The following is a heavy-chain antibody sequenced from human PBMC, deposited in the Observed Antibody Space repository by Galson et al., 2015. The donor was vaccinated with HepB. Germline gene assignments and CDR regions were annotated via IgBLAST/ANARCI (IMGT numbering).Heavy chain of an antibody. V-gene: IGHV1-18*04. Sequence: SVKVSCKASGYTFTSYGISWVRQAPGQGLEWMGWISAYNGNTNYAQKLQGRVTMTTDTSTSTAYMELRSLRSDDTAVYYCARDRGRYSSGWYVNYYGMDVWGQGTTVTVSS. CDR2: ISAYNGNT. J-gene: IGHJ6*02. D-gene: IGHD6-19*01. CDR3: ARDRGRYSSGWYVNYYGMDV. CDR1: GYTFTSYG.